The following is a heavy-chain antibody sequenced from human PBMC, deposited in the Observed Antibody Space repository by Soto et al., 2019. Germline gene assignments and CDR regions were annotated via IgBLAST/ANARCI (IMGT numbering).Heavy chain of an antibody. Sequence: QVQLQQWGAGLLKPSETLSLTCAVYGGSFSGYYWSWIRQPPGKGLEWIGEINHSGSTNYNPSLKSRVTISVDTSKNQFSLKLSSVTAADTAVYYCARGLVVVPAARHDAFDIWGQGTKVTVSS. J-gene: IGHJ3*02. CDR3: ARGLVVVPAARHDAFDI. D-gene: IGHD2-2*01. CDR1: GGSFSGYY. V-gene: IGHV4-34*01. CDR2: INHSGST.